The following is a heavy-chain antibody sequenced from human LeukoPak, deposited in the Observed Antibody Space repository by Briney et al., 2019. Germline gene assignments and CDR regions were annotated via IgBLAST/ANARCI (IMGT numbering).Heavy chain of an antibody. CDR1: GYSISSGYY. V-gene: IGHV4-38-2*02. Sequence: SETLSLTCTVSGYSISSGYYWGWIRQPPGKGLEWIGSIYHSGSTYYNPSLKSRVTISVETSKNQFSLKLSSVTAADTAVYYCARGRITIFGVVTPPYFDYWGQGTLVTVSS. D-gene: IGHD3-3*01. J-gene: IGHJ4*02. CDR3: ARGRITIFGVVTPPYFDY. CDR2: IYHSGST.